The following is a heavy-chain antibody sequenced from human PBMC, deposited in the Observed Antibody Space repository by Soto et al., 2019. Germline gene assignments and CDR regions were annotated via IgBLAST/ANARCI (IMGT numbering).Heavy chain of an antibody. D-gene: IGHD1-26*01. CDR2: IYYGGST. J-gene: IGHJ4*02. CDR1: GGSISSSSYY. V-gene: IGHV4-39*01. Sequence: SVTLSLTCTVSGGSISSSSYYWGWIRQPPGKGLEWIGSIYYGGSTYYNPSLKSRVTISVDTSKNQFSLKLSSVTAADTAVYYCARRTEGIVAAFDYWGQGTMGTVSS. CDR3: ARRTEGIVAAFDY.